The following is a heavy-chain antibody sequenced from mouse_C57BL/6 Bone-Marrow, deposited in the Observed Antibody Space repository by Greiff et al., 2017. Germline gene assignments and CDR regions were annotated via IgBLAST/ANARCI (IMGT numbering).Heavy chain of an antibody. Sequence: EVQLVESGGGLVKPGGSLKLSCAASGFTFSSYTMSWVRQTPEKRLEWVATISGGGGNTYYPDSVKGRFTISRDNATNTLYLQMSSLRSEDTALYYCARQSVFLGGYWGQGTTLTVSS. J-gene: IGHJ2*01. CDR3: ARQSVFLGGY. V-gene: IGHV5-9*01. CDR2: ISGGGGNT. CDR1: GFTFSSYT.